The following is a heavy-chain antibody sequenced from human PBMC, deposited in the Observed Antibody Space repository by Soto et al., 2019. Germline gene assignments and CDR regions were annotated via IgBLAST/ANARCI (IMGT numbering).Heavy chain of an antibody. D-gene: IGHD3-10*01. Sequence: QVVLQEAGSGLVKPSQTLSLTCAVSGDSISSRGYSWNWIRQSSGKCLEWIGFMHHAGGTFSNPSLDSRVTISRDMSKNESSLRLTSVPAADTAVYYCARGISNYFGSPWLHPWGQGILVTVSA. J-gene: IGHJ5*02. CDR3: ARGISNYFGSPWLHP. CDR1: GDSISSRGYS. CDR2: MHHAGGT. V-gene: IGHV4-30-2*06.